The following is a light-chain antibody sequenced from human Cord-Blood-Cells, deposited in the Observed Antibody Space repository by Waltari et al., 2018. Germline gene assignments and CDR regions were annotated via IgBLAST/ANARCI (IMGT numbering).Light chain of an antibody. CDR2: GAS. Sequence: EIVLTQSPAPLSVSPGERAPLSCRASQSVSSNLAWSQQKPGQAPRLHISGASTRATGIPASYSGRGSGREYTLTISSLQSRYFTVYFCQQYKNWPWTFGQGTKVEIK. CDR3: QQYKNWPWT. V-gene: IGKV3-15*01. CDR1: QSVSSN. J-gene: IGKJ1*01.